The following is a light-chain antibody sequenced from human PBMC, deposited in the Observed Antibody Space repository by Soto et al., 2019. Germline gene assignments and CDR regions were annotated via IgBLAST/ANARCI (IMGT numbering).Light chain of an antibody. V-gene: IGKV3-20*01. J-gene: IGKJ1*01. Sequence: EIVLTQSPGTLSLSPGERATLSCRASQSVSSSYVAWYQQKPVQAPRLLIYGASSRATGIPDRCSGSGSGTDFTLTISRLEPEDFAVYYCQQYGSSLTWTFGQGTKVEIK. CDR1: QSVSSSY. CDR3: QQYGSSLTWT. CDR2: GAS.